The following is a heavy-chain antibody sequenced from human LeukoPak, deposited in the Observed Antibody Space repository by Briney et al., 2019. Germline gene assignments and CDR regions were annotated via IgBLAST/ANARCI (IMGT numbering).Heavy chain of an antibody. Sequence: GGSLRLSCAASGFTFSSYAMSWVRQAPGKGLEWVSAISGIGGSTYYADSVKGRFTISRDNSKNTLYLQMNSLRAEDTAVYYCAKDCGLGSCHDAFDIWGQGTMVTVSS. CDR1: GFTFSSYA. CDR3: AKDCGLGSCHDAFDI. CDR2: ISGIGGST. V-gene: IGHV3-23*01. D-gene: IGHD3-16*01. J-gene: IGHJ3*02.